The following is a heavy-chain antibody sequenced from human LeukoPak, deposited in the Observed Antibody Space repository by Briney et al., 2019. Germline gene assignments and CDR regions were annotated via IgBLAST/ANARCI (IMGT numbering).Heavy chain of an antibody. CDR2: ISVSGSKT. V-gene: IGHV3-23*01. Sequence: GGSLRLSCAASEFDFSSHAMTWVRQAPGKGLEWVSAISVSGSKTYYADSVKGRFTISRDNSKNTLYLQMNSLRAEDTAVYYCANEIRPNDYWGQGTQVTVSS. CDR3: ANEIRPNDY. D-gene: IGHD4-17*01. J-gene: IGHJ4*02. CDR1: EFDFSSHA.